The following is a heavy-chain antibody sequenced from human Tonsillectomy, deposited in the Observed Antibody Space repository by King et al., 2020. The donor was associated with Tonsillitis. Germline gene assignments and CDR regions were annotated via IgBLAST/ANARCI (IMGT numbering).Heavy chain of an antibody. Sequence: VQLVESGGGLVQPGRSLRLSCAASGLTFDDYAMHWVRQVPGKGLEWVSGISWNSGIIGYADSVKGRFTISRDNAKNSLYLQMNSLRAEDTALYYCAKDSDPDRYSGSYWATFDYWGQGTLVTVSS. CDR2: ISWNSGII. CDR1: GLTFDDYA. J-gene: IGHJ4*02. CDR3: AKDSDPDRYSGSYWATFDY. D-gene: IGHD1-26*01. V-gene: IGHV3-9*01.